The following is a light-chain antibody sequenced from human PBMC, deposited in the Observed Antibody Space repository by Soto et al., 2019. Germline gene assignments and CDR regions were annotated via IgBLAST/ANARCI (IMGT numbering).Light chain of an antibody. CDR3: QQDQSYSEA. V-gene: IGKV1-5*03. Sequence: DLQMTQSPSTLSGYVGDRVTITCRASQTMSSWLARYQQKPGKAPKLLIYKASTLKSGVPSRFSGSGSGTEVTLSLSSLQPDAFATYYCQQDQSYSEACGQGTKVELK. CDR2: KAS. CDR1: QTMSSW. J-gene: IGKJ1*01.